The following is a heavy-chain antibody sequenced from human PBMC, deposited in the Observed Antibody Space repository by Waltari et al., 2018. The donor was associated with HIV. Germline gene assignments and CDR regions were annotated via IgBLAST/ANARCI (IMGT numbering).Heavy chain of an antibody. CDR3: ARGNSMLRMAELDY. CDR1: GYSFRNYE. J-gene: IGHJ4*02. D-gene: IGHD3-10*02. CDR2: ISAYNRIT. Sequence: QVNLVQSGAEVKKPGASVKISCEASGYSFRNYEINWVRQAPGQGLEWMGWISAYNRITKYAEKVQGRVTITTDTSTNTAYMEIRSLRSDDTAVYFCARGNSMLRMAELDYWGQGTLVTVSS. V-gene: IGHV1-18*01.